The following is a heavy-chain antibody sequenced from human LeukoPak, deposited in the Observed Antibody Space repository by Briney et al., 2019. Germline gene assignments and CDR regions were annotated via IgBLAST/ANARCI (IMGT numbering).Heavy chain of an antibody. CDR3: ARLPGYFGAS. CDR1: GYPFTSYD. Sequence: ASVKVSCEASGYPFTSYDLNWVRQATGQRLEWMGWMNSNSGDTAYAPKFHGRVTMTRNTSISTAYMELSSLRPEDTAVYYCARLPGYFGASWGQGTLVTVSS. J-gene: IGHJ5*02. D-gene: IGHD2/OR15-2a*01. V-gene: IGHV1-8*01. CDR2: MNSNSGDT.